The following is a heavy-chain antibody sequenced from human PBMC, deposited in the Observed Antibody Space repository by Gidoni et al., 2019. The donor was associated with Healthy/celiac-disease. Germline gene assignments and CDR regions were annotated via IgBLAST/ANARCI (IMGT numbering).Heavy chain of an antibody. J-gene: IGHJ5*02. CDR2: RNPHSGNT. Sequence: QVQLVQSGAEVKKPGASVKVSCKASGYTFTSYDIILGRPATGQGLEWMGWRNPHSGNTGYAQKFQGRVTMTRNTSISTAYMELSSLRSEDTAVYYCARGRGKYCSGGSCYIFNWFDPWGQGTLVTVSS. CDR3: ARGRGKYCSGGSCYIFNWFDP. D-gene: IGHD2-15*01. CDR1: GYTFTSYD. V-gene: IGHV1-8*01.